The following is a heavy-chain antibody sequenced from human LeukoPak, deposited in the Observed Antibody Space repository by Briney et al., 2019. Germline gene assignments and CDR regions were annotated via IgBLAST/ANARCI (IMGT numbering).Heavy chain of an antibody. CDR3: ARAVAVAGTGGFY. CDR2: INSDGSST. J-gene: IGHJ4*02. D-gene: IGHD6-19*01. CDR1: GFTFSGYW. V-gene: IGHV3-74*01. Sequence: GGSLRLSCAASGFTFSGYWMHWVRQAPGKGLVWVSRINSDGSSTTYADSVKGRFTISRDNAKNTLYLQMNSLRAEDTAVYYCARAVAVAGTGGFYWGQGTLVTVSS.